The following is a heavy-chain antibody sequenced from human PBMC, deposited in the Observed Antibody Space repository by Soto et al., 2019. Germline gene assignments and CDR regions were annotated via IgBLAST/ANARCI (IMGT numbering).Heavy chain of an antibody. CDR1: GGSMRNYS. D-gene: IGHD6-13*01. Sequence: KTSETLSLTCTASGGSMRNYSWTWIRQPPGKGLEWIGYIHYSGTTSFFPSYNPSLRSRVTISEDTSKNQFSLKLLSVTTADTAVYFCAAGEASSRDLALYYLDFWGQGTLVTVSS. CDR2: IHYSGTT. J-gene: IGHJ4*02. V-gene: IGHV4-59*01. CDR3: AAGEASSRDLALYYLDF.